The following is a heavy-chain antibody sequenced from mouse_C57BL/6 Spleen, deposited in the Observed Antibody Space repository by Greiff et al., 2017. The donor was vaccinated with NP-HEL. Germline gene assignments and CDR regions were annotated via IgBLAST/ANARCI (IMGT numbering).Heavy chain of an antibody. D-gene: IGHD2-3*01. CDR2: ISDGGSYT. CDR3: ARDRWFYAMDY. CDR1: GFTFSSYA. J-gene: IGHJ4*01. V-gene: IGHV5-4*01. Sequence: EVKLVESGGGLVKPGGSLKLSCAASGFTFSSYAMSWVRQTPEKRLEWVATISDGGSYTYYPDNVKGRFTISRDNAKNNLYLQMSHLKSEDTAMYYCARDRWFYAMDYWGQGTSVTVSS.